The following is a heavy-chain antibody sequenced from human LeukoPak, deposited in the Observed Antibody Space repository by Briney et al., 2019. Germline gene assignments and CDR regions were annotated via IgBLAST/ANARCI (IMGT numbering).Heavy chain of an antibody. D-gene: IGHD3-22*01. CDR1: GGSFSGFY. CDR3: ARDWLYYDSSGYPAFDI. V-gene: IGHV4-31*11. J-gene: IGHJ3*02. CDR2: IYYSGST. Sequence: PSETLSLTCAVYGGSFSGFYWSWIRQHPGKGLEWIGYIYYSGSTYYNPSLKSRVTISVDTSKNQFSLKLSSVTAADTAVYYCARDWLYYDSSGYPAFDIWGQGTMVTVSS.